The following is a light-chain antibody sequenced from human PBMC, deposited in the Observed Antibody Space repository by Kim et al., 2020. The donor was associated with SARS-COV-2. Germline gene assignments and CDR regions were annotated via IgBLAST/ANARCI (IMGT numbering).Light chain of an antibody. CDR2: EDN. J-gene: IGLJ3*02. CDR3: QSYDSSNWV. Sequence: GTTLTISCTRSSDSIASHYVQWYQQRPGSAPTTVIYEDNQRPSGFPDRFSGSIDSSSNSASLTISGLKTEDEADYYCQSYDSSNWVFGGGTQLTVL. CDR1: SDSIASHY. V-gene: IGLV6-57*03.